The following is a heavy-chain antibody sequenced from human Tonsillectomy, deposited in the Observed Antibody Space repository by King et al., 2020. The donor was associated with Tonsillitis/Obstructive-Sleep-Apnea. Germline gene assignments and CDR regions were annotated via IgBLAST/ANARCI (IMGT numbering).Heavy chain of an antibody. J-gene: IGHJ3*02. Sequence: VQLQESGPGLVKPSETLSLTCTVSGGSVSSGSYYWSWIRQPPGKGLEWIGYIYYSGSTNYNPSLKSRVTISVDTSKNQFSLKLSSVTAADTAVYYCASGDYDFWSCYLLKFTGAFDIWGQGTMVTVSS. CDR1: GGSVSSGSYY. D-gene: IGHD3-3*01. CDR3: ASGDYDFWSCYLLKFTGAFDI. V-gene: IGHV4-61*01. CDR2: IYYSGST.